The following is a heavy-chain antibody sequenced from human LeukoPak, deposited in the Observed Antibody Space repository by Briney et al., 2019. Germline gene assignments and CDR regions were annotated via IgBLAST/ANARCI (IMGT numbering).Heavy chain of an antibody. J-gene: IGHJ6*02. CDR2: IYYSGST. Sequence: SETLSLTCTVSGGSISSYCWSWIRQPPGKGLEWIGYIYYSGSTNYNPSLKSRVTISVDTSKNQFSLKLSSVTAADTAVYYCARHPDTKATYYYYYYGMDVWGQGTTVTVSS. V-gene: IGHV4-59*08. CDR1: GGSISSYC. D-gene: IGHD2-8*01. CDR3: ARHPDTKATYYYYYYGMDV.